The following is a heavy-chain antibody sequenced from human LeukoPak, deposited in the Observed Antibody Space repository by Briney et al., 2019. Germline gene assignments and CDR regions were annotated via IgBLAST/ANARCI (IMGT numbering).Heavy chain of an antibody. CDR1: GFTLSSYW. Sequence: GGSLRLSCAASGFTLSSYWMHWVRQAPGKGLVWVSRINSDGSSTSYADSVKGRFTISRDNAKNTLYLQMNSLRAEDTAVYYCARSNDDYGDYIDYWGQGTLVTVSS. CDR3: ARSNDDYGDYIDY. CDR2: INSDGSST. D-gene: IGHD4-17*01. J-gene: IGHJ4*02. V-gene: IGHV3-74*01.